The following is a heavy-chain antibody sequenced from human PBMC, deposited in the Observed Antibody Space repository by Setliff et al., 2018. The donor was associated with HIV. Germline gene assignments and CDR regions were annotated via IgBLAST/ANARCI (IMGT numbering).Heavy chain of an antibody. Sequence: ETLSLTCAVYGGSFSGYYCIWVRQPPGEGLEWIGEINVGGSTNYNPSLKSRVTISVDTSKNQFSLNLRSVTAADTAIYYCARPGSRSDWRHWGRGTLVTVSS. D-gene: IGHD6-19*01. CDR3: ARPGSRSDWRH. CDR2: INVGGST. V-gene: IGHV4-34*01. CDR1: GGSFSGYY. J-gene: IGHJ4*02.